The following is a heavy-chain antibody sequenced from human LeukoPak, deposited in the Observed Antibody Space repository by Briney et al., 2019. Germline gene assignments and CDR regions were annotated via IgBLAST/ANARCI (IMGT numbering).Heavy chain of an antibody. Sequence: SETLSLTCAVSGGSLSGYYWNWIRQPAGKGLEWIGRIYTSGSTNYNPSLKSRVTISVDTSKNQFSLKLSSVTAADTAVYYCAREWVSYSSSWGRSYYMDVWGKGTTVTVSS. CDR3: AREWVSYSSSWGRSYYMDV. J-gene: IGHJ6*03. CDR2: IYTSGST. CDR1: GGSLSGYY. V-gene: IGHV4-4*07. D-gene: IGHD6-13*01.